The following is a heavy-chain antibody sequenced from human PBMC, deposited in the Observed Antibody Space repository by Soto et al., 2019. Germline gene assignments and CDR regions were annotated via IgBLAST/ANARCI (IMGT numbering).Heavy chain of an antibody. CDR2: ISGGGSST. CDR1: GLNFSDYV. J-gene: IGHJ3*02. D-gene: IGHD3-3*01. V-gene: IGHV3-23*01. CDR3: ARDRSTIYAFDI. Sequence: PGGSLRLSCTASGLNFSDYVMSWVSQAPGRGLEWVSAISGGGSSTFYADSVKGRFVISRDNSKNTLYLQMNSLRAEDTAVYYCARDRSTIYAFDIWGQGTMVTVSS.